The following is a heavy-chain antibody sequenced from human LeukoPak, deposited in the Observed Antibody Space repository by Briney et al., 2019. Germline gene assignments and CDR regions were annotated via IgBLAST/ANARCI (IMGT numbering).Heavy chain of an antibody. CDR2: VHYRGSP. CDR3: ARQGGYSSSPDF. CDR1: GGSVTTYY. D-gene: IGHD6-13*01. Sequence: SETLSLTCTVSGGSVTTYYWSWIRQFPGKRLEWIGHVHYRGSPDYNPSLTSRVTISVDTSKNQFSLRLTSVTAADTAVYYCARQGGYSSSPDFWGQGTLVTVSS. V-gene: IGHV4-59*08. J-gene: IGHJ4*02.